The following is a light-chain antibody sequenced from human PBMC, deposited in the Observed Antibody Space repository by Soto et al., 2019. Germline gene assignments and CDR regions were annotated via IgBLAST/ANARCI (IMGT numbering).Light chain of an antibody. CDR3: QTWSTSILV. Sequence: VLTQSPSASASLGASVKLTCTLSSGHSSYAIAWHQQQPEKGPRYLMKLNSDGSHSQGDGIPDRFSGSSSGAERSLFISSLHSDEEAYYYSQTWSTSILVFGGGTKLTVL. CDR1: SGHSSYA. CDR2: LNSDGSH. J-gene: IGLJ2*01. V-gene: IGLV4-69*01.